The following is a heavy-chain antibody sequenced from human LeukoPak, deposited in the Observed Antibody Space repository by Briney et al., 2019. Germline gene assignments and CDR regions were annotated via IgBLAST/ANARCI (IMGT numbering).Heavy chain of an antibody. Sequence: PGGSLRLSCAASGFTFSTYVMHWVRQAPGKGLEWVAVISYDGSYKYYADSVRGRFTISRDNSKNTLYLQMNSLRAEDTAVYYCAKDPTETNWFFDYWGQGTLVTVSS. CDR3: AKDPTETNWFFDY. V-gene: IGHV3-30*18. J-gene: IGHJ4*02. CDR2: ISYDGSYK. CDR1: GFTFSTYV. D-gene: IGHD1/OR15-1a*01.